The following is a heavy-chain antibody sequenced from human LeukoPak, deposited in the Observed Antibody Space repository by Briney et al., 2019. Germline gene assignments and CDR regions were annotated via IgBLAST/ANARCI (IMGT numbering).Heavy chain of an antibody. D-gene: IGHD3-9*01. CDR1: GYTFTGYY. V-gene: IGHV1-2*02. CDR3: AREGYYDILTGQFDY. Sequence: SVKVSCKASGYTFTGYYMHWVRQAPGRGLEWMGWINPNSGGTNYAQKFQGRVTMTRDTSISTAYMELSRLRSDDTAVYYCAREGYYDILTGQFDYWGQGTLVTVSS. CDR2: INPNSGGT. J-gene: IGHJ4*02.